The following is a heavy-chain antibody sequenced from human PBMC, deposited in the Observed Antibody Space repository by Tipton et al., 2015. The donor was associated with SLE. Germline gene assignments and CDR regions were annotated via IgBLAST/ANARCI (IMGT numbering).Heavy chain of an antibody. Sequence: GLVKPSEPLSLTCTVSGGSISSSSYYWGWIRQPPGKGLEWIGCIYDSGSTYYNPSLKSRVTISVDTSKNQFSLKLSSVTAADTAVYYCASRIVGALYYFDYWGQGTLVTVSS. CDR2: IYDSGST. CDR1: GGSISSSSYY. J-gene: IGHJ4*02. V-gene: IGHV4-39*07. D-gene: IGHD1-26*01. CDR3: ASRIVGALYYFDY.